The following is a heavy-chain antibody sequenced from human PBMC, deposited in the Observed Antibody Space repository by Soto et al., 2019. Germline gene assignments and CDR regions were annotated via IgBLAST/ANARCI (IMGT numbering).Heavy chain of an antibody. CDR1: GYTLTELS. CDR3: ATDIAADGTPDP. CDR2: FDPEDGET. D-gene: IGHD6-13*01. J-gene: IGHJ5*02. V-gene: IGHV1-24*01. Sequence: ASVKVSCKVSGYTLTELSMHWVRQAPGKGLEWMGGFDPEDGETIYAQKFQGRVTMTEDTSTDTAYMELSSLRSEDTAVYYCATDIAADGTPDPWGQGTLVTVS.